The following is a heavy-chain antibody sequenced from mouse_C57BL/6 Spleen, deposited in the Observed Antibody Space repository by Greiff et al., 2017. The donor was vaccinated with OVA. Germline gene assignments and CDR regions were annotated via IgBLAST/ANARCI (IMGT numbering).Heavy chain of an antibody. V-gene: IGHV1-69*01. CDR3: ARRGLYYYGSSYDYAMDY. J-gene: IGHJ4*01. CDR1: GYTFTSYW. Sequence: VQLQQPGAELVMPGASVKLSCKASGYTFTSYWMHWVKQRPGQGLEWIGEIDPSDSYTNYNQKFKGKSTLTVDKSSSTAYMQLSSLTSEDSAVYYCARRGLYYYGSSYDYAMDYWGQGTSVTVSS. D-gene: IGHD1-1*01. CDR2: IDPSDSYT.